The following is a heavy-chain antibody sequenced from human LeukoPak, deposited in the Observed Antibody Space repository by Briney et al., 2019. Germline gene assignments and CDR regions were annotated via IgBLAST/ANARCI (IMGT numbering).Heavy chain of an antibody. V-gene: IGHV4-39*07. J-gene: IGHJ3*02. Sequence: SETLSLTCTVSGGSISSSSYYWGWIRQPPGKGLEWIGEINHSGSTNYNPSLKSRVTISVDTSKNQFSLKLSSVTAADTAVYYCARGYHCSSTSCYLADAFDIWGQGTMVTVSS. CDR2: INHSGST. CDR1: GGSISSSSYY. D-gene: IGHD2-2*01. CDR3: ARGYHCSSTSCYLADAFDI.